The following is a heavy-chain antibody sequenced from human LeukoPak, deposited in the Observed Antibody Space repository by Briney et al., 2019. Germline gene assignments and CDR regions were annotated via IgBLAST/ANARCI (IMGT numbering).Heavy chain of an antibody. CDR1: GGSISSIIYY. CDR2: TYYSGST. J-gene: IGHJ4*02. CDR3: ARHSRSVDYGSGSYTWDY. V-gene: IGHV4-39*01. Sequence: SETLSLTCTVSGGSISSIIYYWGWIRQPPGKGLEWIGTTYYSGSTYYNVSLKSRVTISVDTSRNRFSLKLSSVTAADTAVYYCARHSRSVDYGSGSYTWDYWGQGTLVTVSS. D-gene: IGHD3-10*01.